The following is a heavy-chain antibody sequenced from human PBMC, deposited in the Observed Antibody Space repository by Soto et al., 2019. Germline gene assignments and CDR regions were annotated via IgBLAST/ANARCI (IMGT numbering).Heavy chain of an antibody. CDR2: IWYDGSNK. CDR1: GFTFSGYV. CDR3: ARDQGVVVPAAILWYYYYYGMDV. J-gene: IGHJ6*02. D-gene: IGHD2-2*02. V-gene: IGHV3-33*01. Sequence: GGSLRLSCAASGFTFSGYVMHWVRQSPGKGLEWVAVIWYDGSNKYYADSVKGRFTISRDNSKNTLYLQMNSLRAEDTAVYYCARDQGVVVPAAILWYYYYYGMDVWGQGTTVTVSS.